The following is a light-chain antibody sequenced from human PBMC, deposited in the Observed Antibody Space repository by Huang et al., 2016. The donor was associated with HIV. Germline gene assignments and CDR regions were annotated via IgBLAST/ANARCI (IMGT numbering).Light chain of an antibody. CDR2: GAS. J-gene: IGKJ3*01. CDR3: HQYGSPPFT. Sequence: EIVLTQSPGTLSLSPGERATLACRASQSVSSNYLACYLQKPGQAPTLLSYGASSRAPDLPDRFSGSGSGTDFTLTISSLEPEDFAVYYCHQYGSPPFTFGPGTKVDIK. V-gene: IGKV3-20*01. CDR1: QSVSSNY.